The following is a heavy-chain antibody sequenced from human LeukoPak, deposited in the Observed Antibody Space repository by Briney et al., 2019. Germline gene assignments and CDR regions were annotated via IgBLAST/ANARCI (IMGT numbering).Heavy chain of an antibody. CDR3: ARETTAQAWIQLWLPHYAFDI. D-gene: IGHD5-18*01. Sequence: SVKVSCKASGGTFSSYAISWVRQAPGQGLEWMGGIIPIFGTANYAQKFQGRVTITTDESTSTAYMELSSLRSEDTAVYYCARETTAQAWIQLWLPHYAFDIWGQGTMVTVSS. J-gene: IGHJ3*02. V-gene: IGHV1-69*05. CDR2: IIPIFGTA. CDR1: GGTFSSYA.